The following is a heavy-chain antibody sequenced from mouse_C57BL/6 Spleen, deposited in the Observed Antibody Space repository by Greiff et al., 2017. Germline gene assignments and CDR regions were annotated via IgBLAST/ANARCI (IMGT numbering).Heavy chain of an antibody. V-gene: IGHV6-6*01. CDR3: TGQGGNWDWFAY. J-gene: IGHJ3*01. D-gene: IGHD4-1*01. Sequence: EVKLVESGGGLVQPGGSMKLSCAASGFTFSDAWMDWVRQSPEKGLEWVAEIRNKANNHATYYAESVKGRFTISRDDSKSSVYLQMNSLRAEDTGIYYCTGQGGNWDWFAYWGQGTLVTVSA. CDR1: GFTFSDAW. CDR2: IRNKANNHAT.